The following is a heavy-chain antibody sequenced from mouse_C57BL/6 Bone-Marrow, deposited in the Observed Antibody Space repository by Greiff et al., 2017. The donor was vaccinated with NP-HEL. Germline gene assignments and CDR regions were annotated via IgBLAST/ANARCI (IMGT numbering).Heavy chain of an antibody. CDR3: ARQFYYGSSYVFWYFDV. CDR1: GFTFSDYY. D-gene: IGHD1-1*01. CDR2: ISNGGGST. Sequence: EVHLVESGGGLVQPGGSLKLSCAASGFTFSDYYMYWVRQTPEKRLEWVAYISNGGGSTYYPDTVKGRFTISRDNAKNTLYLQMSRLKSEDTAMYYCARQFYYGSSYVFWYFDVWGTGTTVTVSS. V-gene: IGHV5-12*01. J-gene: IGHJ1*03.